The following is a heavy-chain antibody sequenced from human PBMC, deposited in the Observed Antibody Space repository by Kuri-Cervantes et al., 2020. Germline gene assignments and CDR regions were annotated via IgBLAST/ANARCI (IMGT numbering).Heavy chain of an antibody. CDR3: ARGDYYDSRGVSPVWFDP. CDR2: IKEDGSEK. D-gene: IGHD3-22*01. V-gene: IGHV3-7*01. J-gene: IGHJ5*02. Sequence: GGSLRLSCAASGFTFSAYSMTWVRQAPGKGLEWVANIKEDGSEKYYLDSLKGRFTISRDNAEKALHLQMNSLRAEDTAVYFCARGDYYDSRGVSPVWFDPWGQGTLVTVSS. CDR1: GFTFSAYS.